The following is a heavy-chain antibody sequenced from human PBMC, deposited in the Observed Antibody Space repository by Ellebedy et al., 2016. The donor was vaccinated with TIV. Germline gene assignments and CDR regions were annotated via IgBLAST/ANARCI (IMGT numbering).Heavy chain of an antibody. CDR1: GFTFSSYW. Sequence: GESLKISCAASGFTFSSYWMHWVRQAPGKGLGWVSRINSDGSSTIYADSVKGRFTISRDNAKNTLYLQMNSLRAEDTAVYYCARDHPLGIENFDYWGQGTLVTVSS. CDR3: ARDHPLGIENFDY. J-gene: IGHJ4*02. D-gene: IGHD7-27*01. V-gene: IGHV3-74*01. CDR2: INSDGSST.